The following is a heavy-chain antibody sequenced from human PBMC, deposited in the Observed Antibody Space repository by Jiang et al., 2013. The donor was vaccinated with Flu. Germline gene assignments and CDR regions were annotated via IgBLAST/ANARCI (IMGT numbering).Heavy chain of an antibody. V-gene: IGHV1-8*01. J-gene: IGHJ1*01. CDR2: MNPNSGNT. CDR3: ARGRSIAAAGRGYFQH. D-gene: IGHD6-13*01. CDR1: GGTFSSYV. Sequence: GAEVKKPGSSVTVSCKASGGTFSSYVFNWVRQATGQGLEWMGWMNPNSGNTGYAQKFQGRVTMTRNTSISTAYMELSSLRSEDTAVYYCARGRSIAAAGRGYFQHWGQGTLVTVSS.